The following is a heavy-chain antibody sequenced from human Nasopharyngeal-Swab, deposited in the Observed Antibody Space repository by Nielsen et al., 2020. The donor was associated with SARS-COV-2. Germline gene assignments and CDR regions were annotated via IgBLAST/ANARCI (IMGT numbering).Heavy chain of an antibody. Sequence: GESLKISCAASGFTFSSYWMSWVRQAPGKGLEWVANIKQDGSEKYYVDSVKGRLTISRDNAKNSLYLQMNSLRAEDTALYYCAKQPAADYGMDVWGQGTTVTVSS. V-gene: IGHV3-7*03. J-gene: IGHJ6*02. D-gene: IGHD2-2*01. CDR3: AKQPAADYGMDV. CDR1: GFTFSSYW. CDR2: IKQDGSEK.